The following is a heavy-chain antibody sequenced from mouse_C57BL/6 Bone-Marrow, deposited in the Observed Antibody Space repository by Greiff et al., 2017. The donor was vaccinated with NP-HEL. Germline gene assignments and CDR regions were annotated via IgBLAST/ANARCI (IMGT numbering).Heavy chain of an antibody. CDR3: AKNWDGRYFDV. Sequence: VQLKESGPGLVQPSQSLSITCTASGFSLTSYGVHWVRQPPGKGLEWLGVIWSGGSTDYNAAFISRLSISKDNSKSQVFFKMNSLQADDTAIYYCAKNWDGRYFDVWGTGTTVTVSS. J-gene: IGHJ1*03. CDR2: IWSGGST. D-gene: IGHD4-1*01. V-gene: IGHV2-4*01. CDR1: GFSLTSYG.